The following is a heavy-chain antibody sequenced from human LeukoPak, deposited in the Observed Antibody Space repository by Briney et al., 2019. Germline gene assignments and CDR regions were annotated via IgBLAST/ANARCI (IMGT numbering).Heavy chain of an antibody. V-gene: IGHV3-48*01. D-gene: IGHD1-20*01. J-gene: IGHJ3*02. CDR2: ITSDTTSI. CDR3: ARLAALITGTFDAFDI. Sequence: GGSLRLSCAASGFTFSTFSMNWVRQAPGKGLEWVSYITSDTTSISYAVSVKGRFTISRDNSKNTLYLQMNSLRAEDTAVYYCARLAALITGTFDAFDIWGQGTMVTVSS. CDR1: GFTFSTFS.